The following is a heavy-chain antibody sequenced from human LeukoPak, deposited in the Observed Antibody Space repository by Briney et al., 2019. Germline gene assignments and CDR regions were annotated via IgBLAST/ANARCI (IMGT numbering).Heavy chain of an antibody. CDR2: IHRSGSP. CDR3: AREILGGFNPGAY. V-gene: IGHV4-4*02. D-gene: IGHD1-14*01. Sequence: SETLSLTCTVSLDFTTSNSWSWVRQPPGKGLEWIGEIHRSGSPNYNPSLQSRVTISIDRSRNQIVLELSSVTAADTAVYYCAREILGGFNPGAYWGQGILVTVSS. CDR1: LDFTTSNS. J-gene: IGHJ4*02.